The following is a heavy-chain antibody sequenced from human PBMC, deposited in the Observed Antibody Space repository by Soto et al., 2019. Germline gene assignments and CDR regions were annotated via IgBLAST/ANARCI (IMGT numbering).Heavy chain of an antibody. CDR1: GGTFSSYT. J-gene: IGHJ4*02. CDR3: ARADSSGWNQNFDY. D-gene: IGHD6-19*01. V-gene: IGHV1-69*02. CDR2: IIPILGIA. Sequence: GASVKVSCKASGGTFSSYTISWVRQAPGQGLEWMGRIIPILGIANYAQKFQGRVTITADKSTSTAYMELSSLRSEDTAVYYCARADSSGWNQNFDYWGQGTLVTVSS.